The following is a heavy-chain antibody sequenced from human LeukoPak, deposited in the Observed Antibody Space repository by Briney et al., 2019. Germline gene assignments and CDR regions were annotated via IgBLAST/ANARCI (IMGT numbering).Heavy chain of an antibody. Sequence: SETLSLTCTVSGGSISSSSYYWGWIRQPPGKGLEWIGSIYYSGSTYYNPSLKSRVTISVDTSKNQFSLKLSSVTAADTAVYYCASGLLFYYWGQGTLVTVSS. CDR1: GGSISSSSYY. D-gene: IGHD1-26*01. CDR2: IYYSGST. CDR3: ASGLLFYY. V-gene: IGHV4-39*01. J-gene: IGHJ4*02.